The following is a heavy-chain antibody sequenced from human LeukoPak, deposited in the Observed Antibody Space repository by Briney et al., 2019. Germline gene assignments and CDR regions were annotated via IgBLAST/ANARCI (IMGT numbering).Heavy chain of an antibody. CDR2: ISSSSSYT. Sequence: PGGSLRLSCAASGFTFSDYYMSWLRQAPGKGLEWVSYISSSSSYTNYADSVKGRFTISRDNAKNSLYLQMNSLRAEDTAVYYCARESFYYGSGSYYHNFDYWGQGTLVTVSS. V-gene: IGHV3-11*06. CDR1: GFTFSDYY. CDR3: ARESFYYGSGSYYHNFDY. J-gene: IGHJ4*02. D-gene: IGHD3-10*01.